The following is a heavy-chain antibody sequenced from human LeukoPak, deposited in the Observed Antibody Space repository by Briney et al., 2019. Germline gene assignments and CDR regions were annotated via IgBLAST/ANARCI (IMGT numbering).Heavy chain of an antibody. J-gene: IGHJ4*02. D-gene: IGHD6-13*01. CDR3: ARASYSSSWKRPREYEN. V-gene: IGHV7-4-1*02. CDR1: GYTFTSYA. CDR2: INTNTGNP. Sequence: ASVKVSCKASGYTFTSYAMNWVRQAPGQGLEWMGWINTNTGNPMYAQGFTGRFVFSLDTSVSTAYLQISSLKAEDTAVYYCARASYSSSWKRPREYENWGQGTLVTVSS.